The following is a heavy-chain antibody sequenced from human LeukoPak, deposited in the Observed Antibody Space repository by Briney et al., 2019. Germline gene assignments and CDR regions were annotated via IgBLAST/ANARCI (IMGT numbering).Heavy chain of an antibody. V-gene: IGHV4-39*02. CDR3: VAEVEAADSPLGHLNFDF. D-gene: IGHD7-27*01. CDR1: GASITNEDFF. Sequence: PSETLSLTCAVTGASITNEDFFWGWIRQPPGKGLEWVGTISSSGTTYYSPSLRSRLTISVDTSKNHFSLKLTSVTAADTAVYYCVAEVEAADSPLGHLNFDFWGQGILASVSS. CDR2: ISSSGTT. J-gene: IGHJ4*02.